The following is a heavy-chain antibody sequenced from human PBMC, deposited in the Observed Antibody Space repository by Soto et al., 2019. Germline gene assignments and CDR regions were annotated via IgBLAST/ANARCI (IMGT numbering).Heavy chain of an antibody. J-gene: IGHJ4*02. CDR1: GFTFSSYS. CDR3: ARARGYCSSYSCYYFDY. V-gene: IGHV3-48*01. CDR2: ISSGSSTI. D-gene: IGHD2-2*01. Sequence: GGSLRLSCAASGFTFSSYSMNWVRQAPGKGLEWVSYISSGSSTIYYADSVKGRFTISRDNAKNSLFLQMNSLRAEDTAVYYCARARGYCSSYSCYYFDYWGQGT.